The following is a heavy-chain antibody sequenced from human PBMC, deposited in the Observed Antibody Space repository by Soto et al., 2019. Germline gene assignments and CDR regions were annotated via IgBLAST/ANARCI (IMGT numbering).Heavy chain of an antibody. J-gene: IGHJ4*02. V-gene: IGHV4-31*11. CDR1: GGSISSVGYY. D-gene: IGHD3-3*01. CDR2: IYYSGSP. CDR3: ARAHRASKHSPQVFGHDY. Sequence: QVQLQESGPGLVKPSQTLSLTCAVSGGSISSVGYYWSWIRQHPGKGLEWIGYIYYSGSPYYNPSLKSRATISLDTSNDQFSLKLSAVTAADTALYYCARAHRASKHSPQVFGHDYWGQGTMVTVSS.